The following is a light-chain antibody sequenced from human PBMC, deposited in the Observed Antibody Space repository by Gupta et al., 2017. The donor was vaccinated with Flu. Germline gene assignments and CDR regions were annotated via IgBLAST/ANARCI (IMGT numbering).Light chain of an antibody. Sequence: SIAISCTGTSTDIGPYKYVSWYQQHPGKAPQLLIYDVTNRPSGVSTRFSGSKSGDTASLTISGLQAEDEADYYCSSCTSSTTLVFGGGTRLTVL. CDR3: SSCTSSTTLV. CDR2: DVT. CDR1: STDIGPYKY. V-gene: IGLV2-14*01. J-gene: IGLJ2*01.